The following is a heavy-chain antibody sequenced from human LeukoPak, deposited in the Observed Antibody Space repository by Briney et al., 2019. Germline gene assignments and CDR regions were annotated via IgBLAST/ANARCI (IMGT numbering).Heavy chain of an antibody. D-gene: IGHD5-18*01. J-gene: IGHJ4*02. CDR3: AKANRYRGAMVRSTFDY. V-gene: IGHV3-9*01. Sequence: SGMSLRLSCAASGFTFDDYAMHWVRQAPGKGLEWVSGISWNSGSIGYADSVKGRFTISRDNAKNSLYLQMNSLRAEDTALYYCAKANRYRGAMVRSTFDYWGQGTLVTVSS. CDR2: ISWNSGSI. CDR1: GFTFDDYA.